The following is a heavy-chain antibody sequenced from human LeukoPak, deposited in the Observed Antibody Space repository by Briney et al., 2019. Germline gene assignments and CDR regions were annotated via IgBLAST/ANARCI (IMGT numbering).Heavy chain of an antibody. V-gene: IGHV1-46*01. Sequence: ASVKVSCKASGYTFTTYYMHWVRQAPGQGLEWMRIINPSGGSTSYAQKFQGRVTMTGDTSTSTVYMELSSLRSEDTAVYYCARATVNDAFDIWGQGTMVTVSS. CDR3: ARATVNDAFDI. J-gene: IGHJ3*02. D-gene: IGHD4-17*01. CDR1: GYTFTTYY. CDR2: INPSGGST.